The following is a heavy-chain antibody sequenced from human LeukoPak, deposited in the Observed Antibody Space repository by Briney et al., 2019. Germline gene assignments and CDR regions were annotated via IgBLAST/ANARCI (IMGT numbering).Heavy chain of an antibody. CDR1: GFTFSRYW. CDR2: ISGSGGST. J-gene: IGHJ4*02. D-gene: IGHD3-9*01. CDR3: AKGEVLRYFDWLPGPYFDY. V-gene: IGHV3-23*01. Sequence: GGSLRLSCAASGFTFSRYWMNWVRQAPGKGLEWVSAISGSGGSTYYADSVKGRFTISRDNSKNTLYLQMNSLRAEDTAVYYCAKGEVLRYFDWLPGPYFDYWGQGTLVTVSS.